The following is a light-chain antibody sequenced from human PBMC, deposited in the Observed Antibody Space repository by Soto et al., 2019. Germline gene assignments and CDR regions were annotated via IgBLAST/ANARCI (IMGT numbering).Light chain of an antibody. V-gene: IGLV2-11*01. Sequence: QSALTQPRSVSGSPGQSVTISCTGTSSDVGGYNYVSWYQQHPGKAPKVMIYDVSERPSGVPDRFSGSKSGNTASLTISGLQAEDEADYYCSSNAGSPRDVFGTGTQLTVL. CDR3: SSNAGSPRDV. CDR1: SSDVGGYNY. CDR2: DVS. J-gene: IGLJ1*01.